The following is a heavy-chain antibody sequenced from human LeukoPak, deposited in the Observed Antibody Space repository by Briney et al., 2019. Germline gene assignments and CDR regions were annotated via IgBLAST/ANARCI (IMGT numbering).Heavy chain of an antibody. D-gene: IGHD3-3*01. CDR3: ARELRAGYDFWSGSYYYYYMDV. CDR2: MNPNSGNT. J-gene: IGHJ6*03. Sequence: GASVKVSCKASGYTFTSYDINWVRQATGQGLKWMGWMNPNSGNTGYAQKFQGRVTMTRNTSISTAYMELSSLRSEDTAVYYCARELRAGYDFWSGSYYYYYMDVWGKGTTVTVSS. CDR1: GYTFTSYD. V-gene: IGHV1-8*01.